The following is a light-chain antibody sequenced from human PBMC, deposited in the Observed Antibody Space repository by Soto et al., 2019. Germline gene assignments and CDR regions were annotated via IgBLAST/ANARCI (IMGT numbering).Light chain of an antibody. CDR2: DVS. J-gene: IGLJ1*01. V-gene: IGLV2-14*03. CDR1: SSDVGGYNY. CDR3: SSYTTSETRV. Sequence: QSVLTQPPSASGSPGQSVTISCTGTSSDVGGYNYVSWYQHHPGKVPKLMIYDVSSRPSGVSNRFSGSKSGNTASLTISGLQTEDEADYYCSSYTTSETRVFGTGTKVTVL.